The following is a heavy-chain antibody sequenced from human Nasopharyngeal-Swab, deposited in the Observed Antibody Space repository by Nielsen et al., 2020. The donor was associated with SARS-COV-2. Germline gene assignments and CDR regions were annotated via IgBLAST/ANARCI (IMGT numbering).Heavy chain of an antibody. J-gene: IGHJ4*02. CDR3: AKDWGLWLQAYYFDY. D-gene: IGHD5-18*01. V-gene: IGHV3-23*01. CDR1: GFTFDDYA. CDR2: ISGSGGST. Sequence: GESLKISCAASGFTFDDYAMHWVRQAPGKGLEWVSAISGSGGSTYYADSVKGRFTISRDNSKNTLYLQMNSLRAEDTAVYYCAKDWGLWLQAYYFDYWGQGTLVTVSS.